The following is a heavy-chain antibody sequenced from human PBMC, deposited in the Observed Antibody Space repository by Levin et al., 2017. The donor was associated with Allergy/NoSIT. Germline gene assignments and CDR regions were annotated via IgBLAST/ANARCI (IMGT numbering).Heavy chain of an antibody. J-gene: IGHJ4*02. Sequence: SSETLSLTCAASGFTFSSYAMSWVRQAPGKGLEWVSTISGSGGTTYYADSVKGRFTISRDNSKNTLYLQMNSLRAEDTAVYYCAKRGFLDYWGQGTLVTVSS. D-gene: IGHD2/OR15-2a*01. CDR2: ISGSGGTT. V-gene: IGHV3-23*01. CDR3: AKRGFLDY. CDR1: GFTFSSYA.